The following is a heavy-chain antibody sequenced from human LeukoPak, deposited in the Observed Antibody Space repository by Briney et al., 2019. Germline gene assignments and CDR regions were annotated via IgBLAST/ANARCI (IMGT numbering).Heavy chain of an antibody. CDR1: GYTFTGYY. J-gene: IGHJ5*02. CDR3: ARDLYYYDSSGYYPGA. V-gene: IGHV1-2*02. D-gene: IGHD3-22*01. Sequence: ASVKVSCKASGYTFTGYYMHWVRQAPGQGLEWMGWINPNSGGTNYAQKFQGRVTMTRDTSTSTVYMELSSLRSEDTAVYYCARDLYYYDSSGYYPGAWGQGTLVTVSS. CDR2: INPNSGGT.